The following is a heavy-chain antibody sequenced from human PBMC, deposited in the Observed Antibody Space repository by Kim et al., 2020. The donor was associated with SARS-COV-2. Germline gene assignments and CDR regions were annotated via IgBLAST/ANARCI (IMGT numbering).Heavy chain of an antibody. J-gene: IGHJ4*02. D-gene: IGHD1-26*01. Sequence: GGSLRLSCAASGFTFSSCDMHWVRQATGKGLEWVSAIGTAGDTYYPGSVKGRFTISRENAKNSLYLQMNSLRAGDTAVYYCARGGAWELGPGDYWGQGTLVTVSS. CDR2: IGTAGDT. V-gene: IGHV3-13*01. CDR1: GFTFSSCD. CDR3: ARGGAWELGPGDY.